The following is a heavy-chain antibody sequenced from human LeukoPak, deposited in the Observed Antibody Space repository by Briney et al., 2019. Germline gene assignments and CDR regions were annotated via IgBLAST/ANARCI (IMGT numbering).Heavy chain of an antibody. CDR1: GYTFTSYA. CDR3: ARELVGFGELSFDY. V-gene: IGHV1-3*03. CDR2: INAGNGNT. D-gene: IGHD3-10*01. J-gene: IGHJ4*02. Sequence: ASVKVSCKASGYTFTSYAMHWVRQAPGQRLEWMGWINAGNGNTKYSQEFQGRVTITRDTSASTAYMELSSLRSEDMAVYYCARELVGFGELSFDYWGQGTLVTVSS.